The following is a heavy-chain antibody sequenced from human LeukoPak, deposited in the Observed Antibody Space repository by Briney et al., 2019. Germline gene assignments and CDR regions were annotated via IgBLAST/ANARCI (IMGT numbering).Heavy chain of an antibody. V-gene: IGHV3-21*01. CDR2: ISSSSSYI. D-gene: IGHD6-19*01. J-gene: IGHJ4*02. CDR3: ARNIAVAGTSHFDY. Sequence: GGSLRLSCEASGFTFSSYSMNWVRQAPGKGLEWVSSISSSSSYIYYADSVKGRFTISRDNAKNSLYLQMNSLRAEDTAVYYCARNIAVAGTSHFDYWGQGTLVTVSS. CDR1: GFTFSSYS.